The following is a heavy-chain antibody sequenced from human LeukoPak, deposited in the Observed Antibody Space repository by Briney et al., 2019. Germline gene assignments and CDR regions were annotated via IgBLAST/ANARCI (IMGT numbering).Heavy chain of an antibody. Sequence: GGSLRLSCAASGLTFSSYAMHWVRQAPGKGLEWVAVISYDGSNKYYADSVKGRFTISRDNSKNTLYLQMNSLRAEDTAVYYCARDRPTTEAHGMDVWGQGTTVTVSS. D-gene: IGHD4-17*01. CDR3: ARDRPTTEAHGMDV. J-gene: IGHJ6*02. V-gene: IGHV3-30-3*01. CDR2: ISYDGSNK. CDR1: GLTFSSYA.